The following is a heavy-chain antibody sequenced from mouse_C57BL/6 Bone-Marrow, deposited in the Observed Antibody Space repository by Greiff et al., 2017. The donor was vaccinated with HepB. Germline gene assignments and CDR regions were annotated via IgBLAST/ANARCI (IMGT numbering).Heavy chain of an antibody. V-gene: IGHV1-55*01. D-gene: IGHD1-1*01. CDR2: IYPGSGST. CDR1: GYTFTSYW. CDR3: ARSPTVVATGLDY. Sequence: VQLQQPGAELVKPGASVKMSCKASGYTFTSYWITWVKQRPGQGLEWIGDIYPGSGSTNYNEKFKSKATLTVDTSSSTAYMQLSSLTSEASAVYYCARSPTVVATGLDYWGQGTTLTVSS. J-gene: IGHJ2*01.